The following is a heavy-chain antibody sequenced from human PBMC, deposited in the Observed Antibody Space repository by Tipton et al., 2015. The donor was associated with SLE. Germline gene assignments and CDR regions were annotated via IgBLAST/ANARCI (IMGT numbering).Heavy chain of an antibody. CDR2: IYSGVTT. CDR3: ARGPPACSNFYRYGMDV. CDR1: GFTVSSPY. Sequence: SLRLSCAASGFTVSSPYMMWVRQAPGKGLEWVSVIYSGVTTDYANSVKGRFTISRDNSKNTVHLQMNSLRGEDTAVYYCARGPPACSNFYRYGMDVWGQGTTVTVSS. V-gene: IGHV3-66*01. J-gene: IGHJ6*02. D-gene: IGHD4-11*01.